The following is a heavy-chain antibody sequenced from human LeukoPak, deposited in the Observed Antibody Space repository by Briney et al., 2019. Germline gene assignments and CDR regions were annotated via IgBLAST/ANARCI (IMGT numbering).Heavy chain of an antibody. CDR3: ATESRSGWYSEGHYFDY. D-gene: IGHD6-19*01. CDR2: FDPEDGET. CDR1: GYTLTELS. Sequence: GASVKVSCKVSGYTLTELSMHWVRQAPGKGLEWMGGFDPEDGETIYAQRFQGRVTMTEDTSTDTAYMELSSLRSEDTAVYYCATESRSGWYSEGHYFDYWGQGTLVTVSS. J-gene: IGHJ4*02. V-gene: IGHV1-24*01.